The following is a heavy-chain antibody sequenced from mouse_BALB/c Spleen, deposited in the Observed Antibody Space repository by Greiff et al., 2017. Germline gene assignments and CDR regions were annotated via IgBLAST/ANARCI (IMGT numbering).Heavy chain of an antibody. CDR1: GYSITSDYA. Sequence: EVHLVESGPGLVKPSQSLSLTCTVTGYSITSDYAWNWIRQFPGNKLEWMGYISYSGSTSYNPSLKSRISITRDTSKNQFFLQLNSVTTEDTATYYCARSGLLGYFDVWGAGTTVTVSS. J-gene: IGHJ1*01. CDR2: ISYSGST. CDR3: ARSGLLGYFDV. V-gene: IGHV3-2*02. D-gene: IGHD2-3*01.